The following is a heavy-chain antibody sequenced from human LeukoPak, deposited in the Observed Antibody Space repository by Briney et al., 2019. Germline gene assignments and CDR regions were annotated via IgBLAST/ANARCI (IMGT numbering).Heavy chain of an antibody. V-gene: IGHV3-7*01. J-gene: IGHJ3*01. CDR3: VRDYGG. D-gene: IGHD3-10*01. CDR1: GFTFTSYS. Sequence: GGSLRLSCAASGFTFTSYSMSWVRQAPGKGPEWVASIKQDGSEKDYVDSVKGRFTISRDNAKNSLYLQLNSLRVEDTAVYYCVRDYGGWGQGTMVIVSS. CDR2: IKQDGSEK.